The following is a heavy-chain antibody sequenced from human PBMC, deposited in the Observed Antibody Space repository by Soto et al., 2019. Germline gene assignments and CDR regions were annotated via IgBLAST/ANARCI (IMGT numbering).Heavy chain of an antibody. J-gene: IGHJ5*02. Sequence: PSETLSLTCTVSGGSISSYYWSWIRQPPGKGLEWIGYIYYSGSTNYNPSLKSRVTISVDTSKNQFSLKPSSVTAADTAVYYCASHYSSSSGWFDPWGQGTLVTVSS. CDR1: GGSISSYY. D-gene: IGHD6-6*01. CDR3: ASHYSSSSGWFDP. CDR2: IYYSGST. V-gene: IGHV4-59*08.